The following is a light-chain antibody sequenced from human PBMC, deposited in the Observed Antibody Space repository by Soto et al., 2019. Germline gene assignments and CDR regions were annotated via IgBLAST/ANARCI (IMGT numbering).Light chain of an antibody. Sequence: EIVLTQSPGTLSLSPGERVTLSCGASQSVSSSYLAWYQQKPGQAPRLLIYGASSRATGISDRFSGSGSGTDFTLTISRLEPEDFAVYYCQQYGSSLSITFGQGTRLENK. CDR1: QSVSSSY. CDR3: QQYGSSLSIT. CDR2: GAS. J-gene: IGKJ5*01. V-gene: IGKV3-20*01.